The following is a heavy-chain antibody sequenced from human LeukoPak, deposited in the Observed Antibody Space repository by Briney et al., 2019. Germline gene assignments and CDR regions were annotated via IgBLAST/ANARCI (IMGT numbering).Heavy chain of an antibody. J-gene: IGHJ4*02. CDR1: GFTFSDYY. CDR2: ISSSGSTI. D-gene: IGHD2-15*01. CDR3: ASVRWWLGKEIDY. Sequence: PGGSLRLSCAASGFTFSDYYMSWIRQAPGKGLEWVSYISSSGSTIYYADSAKGRFTISRDNAKNSLYLQMNSLRAEDTAVYYCASVRWWLGKEIDYWGQGTLVTVSS. V-gene: IGHV3-11*01.